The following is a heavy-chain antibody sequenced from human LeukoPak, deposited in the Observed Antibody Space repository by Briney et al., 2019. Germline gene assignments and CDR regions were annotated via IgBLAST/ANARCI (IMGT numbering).Heavy chain of an antibody. Sequence: SETLSLTCTVSGGSISSYYWSWIRQPPGKGLEWIGSIYYSGSTYYNPSLKSRVTISVDTSKNQFSLKLSSVTAADTAVYYCARRLGGYFDYWGQGTLVTVSS. CDR2: IYYSGST. CDR1: GGSISSYY. CDR3: ARRLGGYFDY. J-gene: IGHJ4*02. V-gene: IGHV4-59*04. D-gene: IGHD3-16*01.